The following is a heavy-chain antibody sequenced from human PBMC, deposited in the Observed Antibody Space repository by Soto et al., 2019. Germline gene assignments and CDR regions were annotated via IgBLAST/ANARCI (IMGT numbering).Heavy chain of an antibody. D-gene: IGHD6-19*01. J-gene: IGHJ5*02. CDR1: GGSISSSSYY. Sequence: PSETLSLTCTVSGGSISSSSYYWGWIRQPPGKGLEWIGSIYYSGSTYYNPSLKSRVTISVDTSKNQFSLKLSSVTAADTAVYYCEIGSSGWYDWFDPWGQGTLVTVSS. V-gene: IGHV4-39*01. CDR2: IYYSGST. CDR3: EIGSSGWYDWFDP.